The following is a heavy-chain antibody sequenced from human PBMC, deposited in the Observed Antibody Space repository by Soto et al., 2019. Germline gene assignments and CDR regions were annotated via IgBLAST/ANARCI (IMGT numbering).Heavy chain of an antibody. J-gene: IGHJ5*02. CDR2: TYFSSKWYK. V-gene: IGHV6-1*01. D-gene: IGHD5-12*01. CDR1: GGSVSSNTAS. Sequence: PSQTLSLTCALSGGSVSSNTASWNWIRQSPWRGLEWLGRTYFSSKWYKDYAVSVKSRIIINPDTSNNQFSLQLNSVTPEDTAVYFCAKGDNLGPKTGYAFDPWGQGIMVTVSS. CDR3: AKGDNLGPKTGYAFDP.